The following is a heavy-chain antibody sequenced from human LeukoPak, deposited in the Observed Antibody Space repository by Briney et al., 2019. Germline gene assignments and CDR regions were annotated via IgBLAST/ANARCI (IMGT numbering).Heavy chain of an antibody. CDR3: AKTPYSDTRRVFFDY. Sequence: GGSLRLSCAVSGFTFSNFAMSWVRQAPGKGLEWVSGLSASDGSTYNADSVKGRFTISRDISTNTLFLQMNSLRAEDTAVYYCAKTPYSDTRRVFFDYWGQGTQVTVSS. V-gene: IGHV3-23*01. D-gene: IGHD3-22*01. J-gene: IGHJ4*02. CDR1: GFTFSNFA. CDR2: LSASDGST.